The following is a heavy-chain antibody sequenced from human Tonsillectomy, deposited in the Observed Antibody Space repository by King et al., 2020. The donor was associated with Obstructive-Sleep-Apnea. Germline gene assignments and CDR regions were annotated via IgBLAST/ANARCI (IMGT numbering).Heavy chain of an antibody. CDR1: GGSISSSSYY. Sequence: QLQESGPGLVKPSETLSLTCTVSGGSISSSSYYWGWIRQPPGKGLEWLGSIYHSGSTYYNPSLKSRVTTSVDTSKNQFSLKLSSVTAADTAVYYCAARIAIGAFDTWGQGTMVTVSS. V-gene: IGHV4-39*07. CDR3: AARIAIGAFDT. J-gene: IGHJ3*02. D-gene: IGHD6-13*01. CDR2: IYHSGST.